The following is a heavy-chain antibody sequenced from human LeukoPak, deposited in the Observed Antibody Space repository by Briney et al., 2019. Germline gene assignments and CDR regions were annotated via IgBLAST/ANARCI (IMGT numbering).Heavy chain of an antibody. V-gene: IGHV3-48*03. D-gene: IGHD3-22*01. CDR3: ASLYYDSSGYYLSYFDY. Sequence: GGSLRLSRAASGFTFSSYEMNWVRQAPGKGLEWVSYISSSGSTIYYADSVKGRFTISRDNAKNSLYLQMNSLRAEDTAVYYCASLYYDSSGYYLSYFDYWGQGTLVTVSS. CDR2: ISSSGSTI. CDR1: GFTFSSYE. J-gene: IGHJ4*02.